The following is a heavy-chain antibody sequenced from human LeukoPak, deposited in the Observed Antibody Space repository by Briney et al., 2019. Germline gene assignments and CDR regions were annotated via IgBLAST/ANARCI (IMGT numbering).Heavy chain of an antibody. V-gene: IGHV3-23*01. CDR2: ISGSGGST. Sequence: GGSLRLSCADSGFTFSSHWMHWVRQAPGKGLEWVSAISGSGGSTYYADSVKGRFTISRDNSKNTLYLQMNSLRAEDTAVYYCAKKGYYDGSGYYMYYFDHWGQGTLVTVSS. D-gene: IGHD3-22*01. CDR3: AKKGYYDGSGYYMYYFDH. CDR1: GFTFSSHW. J-gene: IGHJ4*02.